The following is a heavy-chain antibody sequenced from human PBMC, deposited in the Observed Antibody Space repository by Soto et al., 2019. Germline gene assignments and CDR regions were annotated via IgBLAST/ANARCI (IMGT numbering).Heavy chain of an antibody. CDR3: AQEGGSSSDYGMDA. D-gene: IGHD6-6*01. CDR1: GFTFSSYG. CDR2: ISYDGSNK. J-gene: IGHJ6*02. Sequence: QVQLVESGGGVVQPGRSLRLSCAASGFTFSSYGMHWVRQAPGKGLEWVAVISYDGSNKYYADSVKGRFTISRDKSKNTLGLQVNSPGAEDTAVYYCAQEGGSSSDYGMDAWGQGTTVTVSS. V-gene: IGHV3-30*18.